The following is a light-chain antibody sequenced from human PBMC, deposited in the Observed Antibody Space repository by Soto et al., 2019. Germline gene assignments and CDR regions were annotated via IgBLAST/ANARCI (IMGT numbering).Light chain of an antibody. CDR1: QSISTW. J-gene: IGKJ1*01. V-gene: IGKV1-5*01. Sequence: DIQMTQSPSTLSASVGDRVTITCRASQSISTWLAWYQQKPGKAPKFLIYDASSLESGVPSRLSGSRSVTEFTLTISSLQPDDFATYYCQQYYSYPWTVGQGTKVDSK. CDR2: DAS. CDR3: QQYYSYPWT.